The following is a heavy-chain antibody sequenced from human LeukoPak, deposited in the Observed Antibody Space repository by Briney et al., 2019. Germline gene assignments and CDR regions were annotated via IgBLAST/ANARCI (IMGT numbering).Heavy chain of an antibody. CDR3: ATEKNYYDSSGLFL. Sequence: GASVKVSCKVSGYTLTELSMHWVRQAPGKGLEWMGGFDPEDGETIYAQKFQGRVTMTEDTSTDTAYMELSSLRSEDTAVYYCATEKNYYDSSGLFLWGQGTLVTVSS. J-gene: IGHJ4*02. CDR1: GYTLTELS. D-gene: IGHD3-22*01. V-gene: IGHV1-24*01. CDR2: FDPEDGET.